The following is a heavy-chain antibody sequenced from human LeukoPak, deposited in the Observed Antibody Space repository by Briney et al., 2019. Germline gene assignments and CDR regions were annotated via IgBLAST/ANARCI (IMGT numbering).Heavy chain of an antibody. CDR3: AKSSTFYYYYSMDV. J-gene: IGHJ6*03. CDR2: ISGSSGST. Sequence: GGSLRLSCAASGFTFSSYAMSWVRQAPGKGLEWVSAISGSSGSTYYADSVKGGFTISRDNSKNTLYLQMNSLRAEDTAVYYCAKSSTFYYYYSMDVWGKGTTVTVSS. CDR1: GFTFSSYA. V-gene: IGHV3-23*01.